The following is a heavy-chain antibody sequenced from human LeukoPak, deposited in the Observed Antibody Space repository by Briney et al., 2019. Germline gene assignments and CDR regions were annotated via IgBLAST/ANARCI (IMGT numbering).Heavy chain of an antibody. D-gene: IGHD5-12*01. V-gene: IGHV4-59*12. CDR3: ARDRSGYDGIDAFDI. CDR1: GGFIDDY. J-gene: IGHJ3*02. Sequence: SETLSLTCTVSGGFIDDYWSWIRQPPGKGLEWIGNVLNSGTTDYNPSFKSRATISVDAVKNQISLKLSSVTAADTAVYYCARDRSGYDGIDAFDIWGQGTMVTVS. CDR2: VLNSGTT.